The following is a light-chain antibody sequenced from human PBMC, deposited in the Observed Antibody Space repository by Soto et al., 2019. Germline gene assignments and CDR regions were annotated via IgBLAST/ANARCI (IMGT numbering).Light chain of an antibody. V-gene: IGLV1-44*01. Sequence: QAVVTQPPSASGTPGQRVTISCSGSSSNIGGNTVNWYQQLPGTAPKLLIYSNTQRPSGVPDRFSGSKSGTSASLAISGLQSQDEAVYYCAAWDDSLNGPVFGGGTKLTVL. J-gene: IGLJ2*01. CDR2: SNT. CDR1: SSNIGGNT. CDR3: AAWDDSLNGPV.